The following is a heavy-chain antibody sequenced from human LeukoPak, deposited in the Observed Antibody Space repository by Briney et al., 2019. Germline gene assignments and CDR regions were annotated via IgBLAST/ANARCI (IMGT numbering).Heavy chain of an antibody. V-gene: IGHV3-15*01. CDR1: GFTFSNAW. J-gene: IGHJ6*02. Sequence: PGGSLRLSCAASGFTFSNAWMNWVRQAPGKGLEWVGRIKRKSDGGTTDYAAPVKGRFTISRDDSKNTLYLQMNSLITEDTAMYYCTTDYYGMDVWGQGTTVTVSS. CDR2: IKRKSDGGTT. CDR3: TTDYYGMDV.